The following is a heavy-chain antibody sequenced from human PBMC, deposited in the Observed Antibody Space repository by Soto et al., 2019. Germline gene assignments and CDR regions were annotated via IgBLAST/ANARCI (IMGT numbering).Heavy chain of an antibody. CDR3: AKDLMVRGVIKGGYFDY. J-gene: IGHJ4*02. V-gene: IGHV3-30*18. Sequence: GSLRLSCAASGFTFSSYGMHWVRQAPGKGLEWVAVISYDGSNKYYADSVKGRFTISRDNSKNTLYLQMNSLRAEDTAVYYCAKDLMVRGVIKGGYFDYWGQGTLVTVSS. CDR2: ISYDGSNK. CDR1: GFTFSSYG. D-gene: IGHD3-10*01.